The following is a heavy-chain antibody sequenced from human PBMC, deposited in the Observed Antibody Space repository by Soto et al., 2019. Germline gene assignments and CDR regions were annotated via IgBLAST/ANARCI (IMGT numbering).Heavy chain of an antibody. J-gene: IGHJ5*02. CDR2: IYATGTT. D-gene: IGHD1-1*01. V-gene: IGHV4-4*07. CDR3: VRDGTKTLRDWFDP. Sequence: SETLSLTCTVSGASISGFYWSWIRKSAGKGLEWIGRIYATGTTDYNSSLKSRVMMSVDTSKKQFSLKLRSVTAADTAVYYCVRDGTKTLRDWFDPWGQGISVTVSS. CDR1: GASISGFY.